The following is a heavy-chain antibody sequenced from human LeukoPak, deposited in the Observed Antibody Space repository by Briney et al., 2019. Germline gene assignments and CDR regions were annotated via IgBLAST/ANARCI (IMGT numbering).Heavy chain of an antibody. Sequence: ASVKVSCKASGYTLTSYGFSWVRQAPGQGLEWMGWISGYNGNTNYAQNLQGRVTMTIDTSTSTAYMELRSLRSDDTAVYYCAREDYDILTGYFSLDYWRQGTLVTVSS. V-gene: IGHV1-18*01. J-gene: IGHJ4*02. D-gene: IGHD3-9*01. CDR1: GYTLTSYG. CDR3: AREDYDILTGYFSLDY. CDR2: ISGYNGNT.